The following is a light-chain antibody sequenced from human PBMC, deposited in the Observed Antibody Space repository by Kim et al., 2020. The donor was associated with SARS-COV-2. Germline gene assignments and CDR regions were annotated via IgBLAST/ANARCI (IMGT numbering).Light chain of an antibody. CDR3: CSYAGSFSWV. J-gene: IGLJ3*02. V-gene: IGLV2-11*01. Sequence: GQSVTIACTGTGSDVGGYNYVSWYHHHPGKAPKLMIYDVSKRPSGVPDRFSGSKSGNTASLTISGLQAEDEAEYYCCSYAGSFSWVFGGGTQLTVL. CDR2: DVS. CDR1: GSDVGGYNY.